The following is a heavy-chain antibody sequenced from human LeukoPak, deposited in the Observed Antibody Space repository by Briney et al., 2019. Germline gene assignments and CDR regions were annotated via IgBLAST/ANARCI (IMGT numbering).Heavy chain of an antibody. V-gene: IGHV3-33*01. CDR1: GFTFSSYG. Sequence: GGSLRLSCAASGFTFSSYGMHWVRQAPGKGLEWVAVIWYDGSNKYYADSVKGRFTISRDNSKNTLYLQMNSLRAEDTDVYYCATTSSTQLLDAFDIWGQGTMVTVSS. CDR3: ATTSSTQLLDAFDI. CDR2: IWYDGSNK. D-gene: IGHD2-2*01. J-gene: IGHJ3*02.